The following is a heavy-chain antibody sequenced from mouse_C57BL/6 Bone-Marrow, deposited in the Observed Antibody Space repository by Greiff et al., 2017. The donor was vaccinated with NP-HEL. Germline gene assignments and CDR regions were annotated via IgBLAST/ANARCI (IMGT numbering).Heavy chain of an antibody. D-gene: IGHD2-4*01. CDR2: IHPNSGST. CDR1: GYTFTSYW. CDR3: ARIDYGYFDY. Sequence: QVQLQQPGAELVKPGASVKLSCKASGYTFTSYWMHWVKQRPGQGLEWIGMIHPNSGSTNYNAKFKRKATLTVDKSSSTAYMQLSSLTSEDSAVYYCARIDYGYFDYWGQGTTLTVSS. V-gene: IGHV1-64*01. J-gene: IGHJ2*01.